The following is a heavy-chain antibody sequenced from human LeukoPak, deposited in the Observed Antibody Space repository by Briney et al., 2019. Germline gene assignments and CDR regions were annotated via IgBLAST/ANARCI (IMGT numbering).Heavy chain of an antibody. CDR2: IKQDGSEK. CDR1: GFTFSSYW. CDR3: ARGTAVYFDY. Sequence: GGSLRLSCAASGFTFSSYWMSWVRQAPGKGLEWVANIKQDGSEKYYADSVKGRFTISRDNSKNTLYLQMNSLRAEDTAVYYCARGTAVYFDYWGQGTLVTVSS. D-gene: IGHD5-18*01. V-gene: IGHV3-7*01. J-gene: IGHJ4*02.